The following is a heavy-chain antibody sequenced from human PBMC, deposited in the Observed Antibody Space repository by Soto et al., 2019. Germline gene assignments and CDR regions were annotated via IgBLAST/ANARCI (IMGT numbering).Heavy chain of an antibody. V-gene: IGHV4-39*01. D-gene: IGHD6-6*01. CDR2: IYYSGST. CDR3: ARVRARVPAAPAPYSSSSEVDY. CDR1: GGSISSSSYY. J-gene: IGHJ4*02. Sequence: SETLSLPCTVPGGSISSSSYYWGWIRQPPGKGLEWIGSIYYSGSTYYNASLKSRVTISVDTSKNQFSLKLSSVTAADTAVYYCARVRARVPAAPAPYSSSSEVDYWGQGTLVTVSS.